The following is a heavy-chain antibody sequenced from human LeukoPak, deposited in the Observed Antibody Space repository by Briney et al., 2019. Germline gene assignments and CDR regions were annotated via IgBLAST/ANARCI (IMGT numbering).Heavy chain of an antibody. J-gene: IGHJ4*02. CDR3: AKSLSSTSCRKFDY. D-gene: IGHD2-2*01. CDR2: VGGSGGST. V-gene: IGHV3-23*01. CDR1: GFTFSNYA. Sequence: QSGGSLRLSCAASGFTFSNYAMSWVRQAPGKGLEWVSAVGGSGGSTYYADSVKGRFTISRDNSKNTLYLQMNSLRAEDTALYYCAKSLSSTSCRKFDYWGQGTLVTVSS.